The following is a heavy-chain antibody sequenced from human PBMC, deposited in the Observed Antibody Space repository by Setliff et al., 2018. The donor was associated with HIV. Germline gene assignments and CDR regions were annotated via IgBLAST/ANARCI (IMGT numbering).Heavy chain of an antibody. Sequence: ASVKVSCKASGYTFTSYYMHWVRQAPGQGLEWMGIINPSGGSTSYAQKFQGIVTMTRDTSTSTVYMELSSLRSEDTAVYYCARDYYCSGGSCHYYYYYMDVWGKGTTVTVSS. CDR1: GYTFTSYY. D-gene: IGHD2-15*01. CDR2: INPSGGST. CDR3: ARDYYCSGGSCHYYYYYMDV. V-gene: IGHV1-46*01. J-gene: IGHJ6*03.